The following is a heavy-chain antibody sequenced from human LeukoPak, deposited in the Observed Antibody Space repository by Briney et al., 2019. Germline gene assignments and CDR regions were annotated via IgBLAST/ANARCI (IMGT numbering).Heavy chain of an antibody. Sequence: SETLSLTCTVSGGSVSSGSYYWSWIRQPPGKGLEWIGYTYYSGSTNYNPSLKSRVTISVDTSKNQFSLKLSSVTAADTAVYYCARDRRGDRYSGSYRTIDYWGQGTLVTVSS. CDR1: GGSVSSGSYY. V-gene: IGHV4-61*01. D-gene: IGHD1-26*01. J-gene: IGHJ4*02. CDR2: TYYSGST. CDR3: ARDRRGDRYSGSYRTIDY.